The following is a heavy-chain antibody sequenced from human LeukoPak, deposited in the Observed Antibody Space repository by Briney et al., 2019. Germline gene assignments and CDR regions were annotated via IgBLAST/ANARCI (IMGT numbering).Heavy chain of an antibody. D-gene: IGHD2-2*01. CDR1: GFTFSSYA. Sequence: GGSLRLSCAASGFTFSSYAMSWVLQAPGKGLEWVSAISGSGGSTYYADSVKGRFTISRDNSKNTLYLQMNSLRVEDTAVYYCAKGPYCSSTSCYSAFDHWGQGTLVTVSS. V-gene: IGHV3-23*01. CDR3: AKGPYCSSTSCYSAFDH. J-gene: IGHJ4*02. CDR2: ISGSGGST.